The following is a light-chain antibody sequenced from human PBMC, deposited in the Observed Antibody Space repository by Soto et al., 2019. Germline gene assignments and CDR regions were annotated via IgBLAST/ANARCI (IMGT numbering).Light chain of an antibody. J-gene: IGLJ1*01. CDR2: EVT. V-gene: IGLV2-14*01. CDR1: SSDVGGYNY. Sequence: QSVLTQPASVSGSPGQSTTISCTGTSSDVGGYNYVSWYQQHPGKAPKLMIYEVTNRPSGVSNRFSGSKSGNTASLTISGLQAEDEADYYCSSYTSRSTLVFGTGTKLTVL. CDR3: SSYTSRSTLV.